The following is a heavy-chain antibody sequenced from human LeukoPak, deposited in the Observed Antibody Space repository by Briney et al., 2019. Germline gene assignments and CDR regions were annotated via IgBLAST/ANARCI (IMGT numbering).Heavy chain of an antibody. CDR3: ARDGPIAARLYYFDY. D-gene: IGHD6-6*01. Sequence: ASVKVSCKASGYTFTSYYMHWVRQAPRQGLEWMGIINPSGGSTSYAQKFQGRVTMTRDTSTSTVYMELSSLRSEDTAVYYCARDGPIAARLYYFDYWGQGTLVTVSS. V-gene: IGHV1-46*01. CDR1: GYTFTSYY. CDR2: INPSGGST. J-gene: IGHJ4*02.